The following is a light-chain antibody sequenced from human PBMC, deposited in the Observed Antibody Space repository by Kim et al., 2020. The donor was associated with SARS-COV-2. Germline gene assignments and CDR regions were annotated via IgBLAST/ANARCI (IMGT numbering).Light chain of an antibody. Sequence: SYELTQPPSVSVSPGQTASITCSGNKLGDKFPCWYQQKPGQSPVLVIYQNNKRPSGIPERFSGSSSGNTATLTISGTQTMDEADYYCQVWDYSIVIFGGGTQLTVL. CDR3: QVWDYSIVI. V-gene: IGLV3-1*01. J-gene: IGLJ2*01. CDR2: QNN. CDR1: KLGDKF.